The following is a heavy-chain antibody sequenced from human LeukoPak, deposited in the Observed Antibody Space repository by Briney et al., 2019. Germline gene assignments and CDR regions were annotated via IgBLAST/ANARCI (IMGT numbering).Heavy chain of an antibody. D-gene: IGHD6-6*01. CDR3: ARNALPYSSSDY. V-gene: IGHV1-69*05. CDR1: GGTFTSYS. CDR2: IIPIFGTA. Sequence: ASVKVSCKASGGTFTSYSISWVRQAPGQGLEWMGGIIPIFGTANYAQKFQGRVTITRDESTSTAYMELSSLRSEDTAVYYCARNALPYSSSDYWGQGTLVTVSS. J-gene: IGHJ4*02.